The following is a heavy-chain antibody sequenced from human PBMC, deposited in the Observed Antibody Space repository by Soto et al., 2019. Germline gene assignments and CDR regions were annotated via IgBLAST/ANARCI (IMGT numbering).Heavy chain of an antibody. CDR1: GFSLSTRDVG. V-gene: IGHV2-5*02. D-gene: IGHD2-2*01. CDR3: AHCRGGVASF. J-gene: IGHJ4*02. CDR2: VYWDDSK. Sequence: QITLNESGPTLVKPTQTLTLTCTFSGFSLSTRDVGVGWIRQPPGEALEWLGVVYWDDSKTYSPSLESRLSITKNTSKNQVVLRMTKMDPGDTATYYCAHCRGGVASFWGQGTLVTVSS.